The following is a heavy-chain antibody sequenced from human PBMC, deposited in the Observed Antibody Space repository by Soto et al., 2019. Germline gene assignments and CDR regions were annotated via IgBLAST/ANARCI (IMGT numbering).Heavy chain of an antibody. CDR1: GGSFSGYY. V-gene: IGHV4-34*01. Sequence: SETLSLTCAVYGGSFSGYYWPWIRQPPGKGLEWIAEIDHSGSTNYNPSLKSRVTLSVDTSKNQFSLQLRSVTAADTAVYYCAGTVLRFLEWLPTDVWGQGTTGTVSS. CDR3: AGTVLRFLEWLPTDV. D-gene: IGHD3-3*01. CDR2: IDHSGST. J-gene: IGHJ6*02.